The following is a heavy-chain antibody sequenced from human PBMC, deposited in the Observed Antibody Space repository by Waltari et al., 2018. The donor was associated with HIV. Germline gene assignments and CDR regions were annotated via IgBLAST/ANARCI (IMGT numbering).Heavy chain of an antibody. D-gene: IGHD1-26*01. V-gene: IGHV1-18*01. CDR1: GYTFLSYG. Sequence: QVQLVQSGAEVKNPAASVKVSCKASGYTFLSYGINWVRQAPGQGLEWMGWINTHNGDTKHAQNLQDRVRMTIETSTNTAYMELRSLTYDDTALYYCARGTYGDLWGQGTLVSVS. CDR2: INTHNGDT. CDR3: ARGTYGDL. J-gene: IGHJ4*02.